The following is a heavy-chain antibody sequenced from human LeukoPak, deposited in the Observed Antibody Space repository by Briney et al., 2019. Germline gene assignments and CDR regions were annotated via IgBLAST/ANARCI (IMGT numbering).Heavy chain of an antibody. V-gene: IGHV1-2*02. J-gene: IGHJ4*02. Sequence: GASLKVSCKASGYTFTVHYLHWLRQAPGQGLEWMGWIKPDSGATNFAQNFQGRVTMNSDTSINTAYMELSSLTSDDPAMYYCARDHDYGPDYWGQGTLVTVSA. CDR1: GYTFTVHY. CDR3: ARDHDYGPDY. CDR2: IKPDSGAT. D-gene: IGHD4/OR15-4a*01.